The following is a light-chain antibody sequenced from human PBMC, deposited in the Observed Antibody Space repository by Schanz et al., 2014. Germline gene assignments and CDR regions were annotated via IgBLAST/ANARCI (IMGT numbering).Light chain of an antibody. CDR3: QQSHSIPFT. Sequence: DIQMTQSPSSLSASVGDRVTITCRASQSISTYVNWYQQKPGKAPNLLIYAASSLQSGVPSRFGGSGSGTEFTLTISSLQPEDFATYFCQQSHSIPFTFGPGTKVNIK. CDR1: QSISTY. CDR2: AAS. V-gene: IGKV1-39*01. J-gene: IGKJ3*01.